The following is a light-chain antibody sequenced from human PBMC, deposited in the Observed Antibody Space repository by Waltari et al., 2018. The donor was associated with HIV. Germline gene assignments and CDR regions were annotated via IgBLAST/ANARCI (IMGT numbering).Light chain of an antibody. J-gene: IGLJ2*01. Sequence: QSALTQPASVSGSPGQSITISCTGTHTDLGTYNYVSWYQQQSGKAPRLLISEINNRPSGVSNRFSGSKAGNTASLSISGLQAEDEGKYYCSSYTATKILVFGGGTDVTVL. CDR1: HTDLGTYNY. CDR3: SSYTATKILV. CDR2: EIN. V-gene: IGLV2-14*03.